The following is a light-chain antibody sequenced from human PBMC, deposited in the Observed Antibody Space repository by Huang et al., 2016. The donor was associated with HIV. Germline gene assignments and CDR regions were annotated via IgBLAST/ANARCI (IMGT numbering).Light chain of an antibody. V-gene: IGKV4-1*01. J-gene: IGKJ1*01. CDR2: WAS. CDR1: QSVYSSSTSKDY. CDR3: QQYYSSPQT. Sequence: DIIMTQSPDSLAVSLGERATLNCRSSQSVYSSSTSKDYMAWFQQKPGQPPRLLLFWASTREAVVPDRFSGSGSGPHFTLTIANLEAEDAAIYYCQQYYSSPQTFGQGTRVEVK.